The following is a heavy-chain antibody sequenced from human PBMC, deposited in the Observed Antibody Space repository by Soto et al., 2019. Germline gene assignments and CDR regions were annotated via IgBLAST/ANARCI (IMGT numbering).Heavy chain of an antibody. CDR1: GGSFSGYY. Sequence: QVQLQQWGAGLLKPSETLSLACAVYGGSFSGYYWSWIRPPPGKGLEWIGEINHNGSTPYNPSLERRFTISVHTSKNQFSLKLNSVTAADTAVYYCARTDIAVPASRGDYGGKVSLVTVSS. J-gene: IGHJ4*02. V-gene: IGHV4-34*01. CDR2: INHNGST. CDR3: ARTDIAVPASRGDY. D-gene: IGHD2-15*01.